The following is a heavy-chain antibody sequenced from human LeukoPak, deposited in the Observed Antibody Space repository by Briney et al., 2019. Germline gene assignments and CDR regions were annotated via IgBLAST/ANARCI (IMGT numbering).Heavy chain of an antibody. V-gene: IGHV4-34*01. Sequence: SETLSLTCAVYGGSFSGYYWSWIRQPPGKGLEWIGEINHSGSTNYNPSLKSRVTISVDTSKNQFSLKLSSVTAADTAVYYCARRPGYFDYWGQGTLVTVSS. CDR1: GGSFSGYY. J-gene: IGHJ4*02. CDR3: ARRPGYFDY. D-gene: IGHD7-27*01. CDR2: INHSGST.